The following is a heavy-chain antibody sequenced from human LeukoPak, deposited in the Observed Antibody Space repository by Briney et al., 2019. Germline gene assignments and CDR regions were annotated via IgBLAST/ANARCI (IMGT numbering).Heavy chain of an antibody. D-gene: IGHD6-6*01. CDR3: ARGFPSSSRWFDP. CDR1: WGSFSGYY. J-gene: IGHJ5*02. Sequence: PSETPSLTRAVYWGSFSGYYWSWVPQPPGEGPGWIGEINHSGSTNYNPSLKSRVTISVDTSKNQFSLKLHSVTAADTAVYYCARGFPSSSRWFDPWGQGTLVTVSS. V-gene: IGHV4-34*01. CDR2: INHSGST.